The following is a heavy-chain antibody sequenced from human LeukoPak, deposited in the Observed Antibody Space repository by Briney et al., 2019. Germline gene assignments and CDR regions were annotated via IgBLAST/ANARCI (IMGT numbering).Heavy chain of an antibody. D-gene: IGHD2-15*01. J-gene: IGHJ4*02. CDR2: TYYRSKWYN. CDR3: ARADCSGGSCYSGFDY. CDR1: GDSVSSNSVV. V-gene: IGHV6-1*01. Sequence: SQTLSITCAISGDSVSSNSVVWNWIRQSPSRGLEWLGRTYYRSKWYNDYAVSVKSRITINPDTSKNQFSLQLDSVTPEDTAVYYCARADCSGGSCYSGFDYWGQGTLVTVSS.